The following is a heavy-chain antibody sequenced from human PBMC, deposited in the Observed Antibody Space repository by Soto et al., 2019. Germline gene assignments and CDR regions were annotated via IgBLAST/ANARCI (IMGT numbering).Heavy chain of an antibody. CDR2: MNPNSGNT. CDR1: GYTITSYD. Sequence: ASVKVSCKASGYTITSYDINWVRQATGQGLEWMGWMNPNSGNTGYAQKFQGRVTMTRNTSISTAYMELSSLRSEDTAVYYCARVLPRVIYYYGMDVWGQGTTVTVSS. D-gene: IGHD3-10*01. CDR3: ARVLPRVIYYYGMDV. V-gene: IGHV1-8*01. J-gene: IGHJ6*02.